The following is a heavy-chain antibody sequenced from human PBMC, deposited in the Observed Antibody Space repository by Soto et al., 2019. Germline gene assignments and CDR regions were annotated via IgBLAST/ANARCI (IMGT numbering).Heavy chain of an antibody. D-gene: IGHD4-17*01. CDR2: IYDSGIT. CDR3: ARSVHSGDYIDY. CDR1: GGSITTGGYY. Sequence: SETLSLTCTVSGGSITTGGYYWSWIRQHPGKGLESIGYIYDSGITDYNPSLKSRLTISLDTSKNQFSLKMRSVTAADTAVYYCARSVHSGDYIDYWGQGTLVTVSS. J-gene: IGHJ4*02. V-gene: IGHV4-31*03.